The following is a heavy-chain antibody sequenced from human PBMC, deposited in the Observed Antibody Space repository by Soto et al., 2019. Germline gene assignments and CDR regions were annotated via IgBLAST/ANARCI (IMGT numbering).Heavy chain of an antibody. V-gene: IGHV1-46*01. J-gene: IGHJ5*02. CDR1: GYTFTSNY. CDR2: INPSGGST. Sequence: GASVKVSCKASGYTFTSNYVHWVRRAPGQGLEWMGIINPSGGSTNYAQKFQGRVTVTRDTSTSTVYMELSSLRSEDTAVYYCARDHSIAAAGAWWLDPWGQGTLVTSPQ. D-gene: IGHD6-13*01. CDR3: ARDHSIAAAGAWWLDP.